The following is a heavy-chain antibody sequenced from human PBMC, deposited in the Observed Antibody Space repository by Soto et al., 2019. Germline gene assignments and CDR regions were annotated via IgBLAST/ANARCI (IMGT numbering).Heavy chain of an antibody. CDR2: ICYSGNT. D-gene: IGHD6-19*01. CDR1: GVSISSSNYY. CDR3: ARQRSGWYHNVEYFQF. J-gene: IGHJ1*01. Sequence: QLQLQESGPGLVKPSETLALTCTVAGVSISSSNYYWRWVRQPPGKGLEWIGSICYSGNTFYTPSLKSRVTISVDTSKNQFSLKLTSVTAADTAVYYGARQRSGWYHNVEYFQFWGLGNLVTVSS. V-gene: IGHV4-39*01.